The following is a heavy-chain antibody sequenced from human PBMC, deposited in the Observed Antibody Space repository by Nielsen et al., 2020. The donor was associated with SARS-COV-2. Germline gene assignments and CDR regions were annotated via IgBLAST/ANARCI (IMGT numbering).Heavy chain of an antibody. Sequence: LSLTCAVYGGSFSGYDWSWVRQAPGKGLEWVANIKQDGSEKYYVDSVKGRFTISRDNAKNSLYLQMNSLRAEDTAVYYCASGLWLLYYWGQGTLVTVSS. J-gene: IGHJ4*02. CDR2: IKQDGSEK. V-gene: IGHV3-7*03. D-gene: IGHD5-18*01. CDR1: GGSFSGYD. CDR3: ASGLWLLYY.